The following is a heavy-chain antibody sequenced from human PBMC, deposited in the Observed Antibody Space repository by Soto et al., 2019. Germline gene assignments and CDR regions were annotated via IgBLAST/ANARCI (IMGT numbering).Heavy chain of an antibody. Sequence: EVQLVESGGGLVQPGESLRLSCVASGFTFSYYWMPWVRQGPGKGLVWVSRIHSDGSSTTYADSVKGRFTISRDNAKNTLYLQMNSLRAEDTAVYYCARGDRGAFDIWGQGTVVTVSS. D-gene: IGHD1-26*01. J-gene: IGHJ3*02. CDR3: ARGDRGAFDI. CDR1: GFTFSYYW. CDR2: IHSDGSST. V-gene: IGHV3-74*01.